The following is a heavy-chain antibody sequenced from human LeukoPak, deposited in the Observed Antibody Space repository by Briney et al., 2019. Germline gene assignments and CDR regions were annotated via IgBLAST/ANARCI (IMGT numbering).Heavy chain of an antibody. CDR2: ISPSGSTI. CDR1: GFTFSSYT. CDR3: AKTRRGSGWYYLDY. Sequence: TGGSLRLSCAASGFTFSSYTMNWVRQAPGKGLEWVSYISPSGSTIYYADSLKGRFTISRDNAKNSLYLQMNSLRAEDTAVYYCAKTRRGSGWYYLDYWGQGTLVTVSS. J-gene: IGHJ4*02. D-gene: IGHD6-19*01. V-gene: IGHV3-48*04.